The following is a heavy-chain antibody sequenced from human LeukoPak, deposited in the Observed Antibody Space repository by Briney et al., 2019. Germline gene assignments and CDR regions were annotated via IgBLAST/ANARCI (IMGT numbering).Heavy chain of an antibody. D-gene: IGHD3-22*01. CDR1: GFTFSSYD. CDR3: ARGRGYYFDY. V-gene: IGHV3-13*01. Sequence: GGSLRLSCGVSGFTFSSYDIYWVRQATGKGLEWLSVIGTTGDTFYPGSVKGRFTISRENAKNSLYLQMNSLRAGDTAVYYCARGRGYYFDYWGQGTLVTVS. J-gene: IGHJ4*02. CDR2: IGTTGDT.